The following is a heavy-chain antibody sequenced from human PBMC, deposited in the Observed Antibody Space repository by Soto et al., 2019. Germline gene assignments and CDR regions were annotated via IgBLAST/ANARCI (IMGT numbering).Heavy chain of an antibody. CDR1: GFTVSSNY. Sequence: GGSLRLSCAASGFTVSSNYMSWVRQAPGKGLEWVSVIYSGGSTYYADSVKGRFTISRDNSKNTLYLQMNSLRAEDTAVYYCARAAYYYDSSGYYYDYWCQGTLFTVSS. V-gene: IGHV3-53*01. CDR3: ARAAYYYDSSGYYYDY. J-gene: IGHJ4*02. CDR2: IYSGGST. D-gene: IGHD3-22*01.